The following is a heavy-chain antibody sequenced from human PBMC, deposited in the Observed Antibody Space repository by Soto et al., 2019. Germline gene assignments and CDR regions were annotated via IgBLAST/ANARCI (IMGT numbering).Heavy chain of an antibody. CDR3: ARFPVVPSKNPNNWFDP. J-gene: IGHJ5*02. D-gene: IGHD2-2*01. V-gene: IGHV4-39*01. Sequence: PSETLSLTCTVSGGSISSSSYYWGWIRQPPGKGLEWIGSIYYSGSTYYNPSLKSRVTISVDTSKNQFSLKLSSVTAADTAVYYCARFPVVPSKNPNNWFDPWGQGTLVTVSS. CDR1: GGSISSSSYY. CDR2: IYYSGST.